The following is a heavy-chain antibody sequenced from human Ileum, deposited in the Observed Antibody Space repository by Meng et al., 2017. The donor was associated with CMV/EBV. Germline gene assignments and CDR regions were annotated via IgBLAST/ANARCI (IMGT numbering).Heavy chain of an antibody. V-gene: IGHV4-30-4*08. D-gene: IGHD2-15*01. CDR2: IYYSGSP. J-gene: IGHJ4*02. CDR3: VRQVVAASFDY. Sequence: QGQLQESGPGLVKPSQTLSLTCTVSGGSITSGNYYWSWIRQPPGRGLEWIGYIYYSGSPYYKPSLKSRVTISLDTSKNQFSLNLRSVTATDSAVYHCVRQVVAASFDYWGQGALVTVSS. CDR1: GGSITSGNYY.